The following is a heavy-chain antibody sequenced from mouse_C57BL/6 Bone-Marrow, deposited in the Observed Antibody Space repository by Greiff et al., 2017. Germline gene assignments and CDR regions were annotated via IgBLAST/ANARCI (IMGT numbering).Heavy chain of an antibody. D-gene: IGHD1-1*01. Sequence: EVQLQESGPGLVKPSQSLSLTCSVTGYSITSGYYWNWIRQFPGNKLEWMGYISYDGSNNYNPTLKNRISITRDTSKNQFFLKLKSVTTEDTATYYCARDQLYYYDSSFYAMDYWGQGTSVTVSS. CDR1: GYSITSGYY. J-gene: IGHJ4*01. V-gene: IGHV3-6*01. CDR3: ARDQLYYYDSSFYAMDY. CDR2: ISYDGSN.